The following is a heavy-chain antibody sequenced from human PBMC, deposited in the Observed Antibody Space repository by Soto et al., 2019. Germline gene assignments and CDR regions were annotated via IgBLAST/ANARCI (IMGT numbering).Heavy chain of an antibody. J-gene: IGHJ3*02. Sequence: QVQLQESGPGLVKPSETLSLTCTVSGGSISSYYWSWIRQPPGKGLEWIGYIYYSGSTNYNPSLKNRVTISVDTSKNQFSLKLSSVTAADTAVYYCARDPGDSSGWYDSSNAFDIWGQGTMVTVSS. V-gene: IGHV4-59*01. CDR1: GGSISSYY. D-gene: IGHD6-19*01. CDR2: IYYSGST. CDR3: ARDPGDSSGWYDSSNAFDI.